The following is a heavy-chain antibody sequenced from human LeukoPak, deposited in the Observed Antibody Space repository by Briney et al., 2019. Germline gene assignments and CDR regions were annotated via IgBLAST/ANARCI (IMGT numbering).Heavy chain of an antibody. CDR3: AKVVFKQYGSASYPGYDAFDI. J-gene: IGHJ3*02. Sequence: GGSLRLSCAASGFTFSSYAMSWVRQAPGKGLEWVSAISGSGGSTYYADSVKGRFTISRDNSKNTLYLQMNSLRAEDTAVYYCAKVVFKQYGSASYPGYDAFDIWGQGTMVTVSS. D-gene: IGHD3-10*01. CDR1: GFTFSSYA. CDR2: ISGSGGST. V-gene: IGHV3-23*01.